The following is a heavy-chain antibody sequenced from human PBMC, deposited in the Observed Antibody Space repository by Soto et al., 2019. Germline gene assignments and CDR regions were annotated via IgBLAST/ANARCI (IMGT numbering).Heavy chain of an antibody. CDR2: IYHSGST. Sequence: SETLSLTCAVSGGSISSGGYSWSWIRQPPGKGLEWIGYIYHSGSTYYNPSLKSRVTMSVDRSKNQFSLKLSSVTAEDTAVYYCARVVTGSGSYYNRGHRYYGMDVWGQGTTVTVSS. CDR1: GGSISSGGYS. CDR3: ARVVTGSGSYYNRGHRYYGMDV. V-gene: IGHV4-30-2*01. D-gene: IGHD3-10*01. J-gene: IGHJ6*02.